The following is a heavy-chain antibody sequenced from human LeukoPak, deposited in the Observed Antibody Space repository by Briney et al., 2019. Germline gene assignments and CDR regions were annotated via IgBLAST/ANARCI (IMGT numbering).Heavy chain of an antibody. V-gene: IGHV3-48*04. Sequence: GGSLRLSCAASGFTFSRYTMNWVRQAPGKGLEWVSGISWNSGSIGYADSVKGRFTISRDNAKNSLYLQMNSLRAEDTAVYYCARDSAPRGWYYDASGISNWFDPWGQGTLVTVSS. CDR2: ISWNSGSI. CDR1: GFTFSRYT. J-gene: IGHJ5*02. CDR3: ARDSAPRGWYYDASGISNWFDP. D-gene: IGHD3-16*01.